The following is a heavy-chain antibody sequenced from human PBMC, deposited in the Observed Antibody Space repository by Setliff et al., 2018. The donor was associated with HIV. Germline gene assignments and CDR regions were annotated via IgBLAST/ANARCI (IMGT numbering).Heavy chain of an antibody. CDR2: ISTFNGDT. CDR3: AREGDGRSGYSSDY. CDR1: GYSFINYG. Sequence: ASVKVSCKASGYSFINYGINWVRQAPGRGLEWMGWISTFNGDTNFAQKFQGRVSMTKEPSTSTAYMELRSLRSDDTAVYYCAREGDGRSGYSSDYWGQGTLVTVSS. J-gene: IGHJ4*02. V-gene: IGHV1-18*01. D-gene: IGHD5-18*01.